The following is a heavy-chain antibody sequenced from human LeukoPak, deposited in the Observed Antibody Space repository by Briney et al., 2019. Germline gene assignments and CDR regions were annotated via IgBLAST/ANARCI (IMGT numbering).Heavy chain of an antibody. CDR3: ANPNSDGYYFYFDY. CDR1: GFTFSIYA. D-gene: IGHD3-22*01. V-gene: IGHV3-23*01. CDR2: IGGSGRNT. J-gene: IGHJ4*02. Sequence: GGSLRLSCAASGFTFSIYAMSWVRQAPGKGLEWVSGIGGSGRNTYYADSVKGRFTISRDNSKNTLYLQMNSLRAEDTAIYYCANPNSDGYYFYFDYWGQGTLVTVSS.